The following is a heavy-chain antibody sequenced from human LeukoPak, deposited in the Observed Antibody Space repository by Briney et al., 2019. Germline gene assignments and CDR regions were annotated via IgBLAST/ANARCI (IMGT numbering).Heavy chain of an antibody. D-gene: IGHD3-10*01. V-gene: IGHV3-74*01. CDR1: AFTFSSFW. CDR2: TNSDGTSS. Sequence: AAVSLRLSCAASAFTFSSFWMQCVRHAPGKELVWVSRTNSDGTSSTHADSVKGRFTISRDNAKNTLYLQMNSLRAEDTAVYYCARGPSTWEYYYGSGSEGAFDIWGQGTMVTVSS. J-gene: IGHJ3*02. CDR3: ARGPSTWEYYYGSGSEGAFDI.